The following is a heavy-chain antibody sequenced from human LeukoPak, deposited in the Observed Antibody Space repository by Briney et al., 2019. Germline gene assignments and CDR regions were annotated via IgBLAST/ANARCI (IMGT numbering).Heavy chain of an antibody. Sequence: SETLSLTCTVSGGSVSSGSYYWSWIRQPPGKGLEWIGYIYYSGSTNYNPSLKSRVTISVDTSKNQFSLKLSSVTATDTAVYYWARHSQRSGDLGSARNFDYWGQGTLVTVSS. CDR1: GGSVSSGSYY. CDR3: ARHSQRSGDLGSARNFDY. D-gene: IGHD7-27*01. J-gene: IGHJ4*02. V-gene: IGHV4-61*01. CDR2: IYYSGST.